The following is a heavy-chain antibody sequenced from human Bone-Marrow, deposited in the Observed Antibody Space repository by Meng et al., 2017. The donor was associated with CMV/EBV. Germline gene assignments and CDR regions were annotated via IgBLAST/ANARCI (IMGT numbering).Heavy chain of an antibody. CDR3: ARGGPILYSSSWFDY. Sequence: GGSLRLSCAASGFTVSSNYMSWVRQAPGKGLEWVSVIYSGGSTYYADSVKGRFTISRDNSKNTLYLQMNSLRAEDTAVYYCARGGPILYSSSWFDYWGQGTLVTGSS. D-gene: IGHD6-13*01. CDR2: IYSGGST. V-gene: IGHV3-53*01. CDR1: GFTVSSNY. J-gene: IGHJ4*02.